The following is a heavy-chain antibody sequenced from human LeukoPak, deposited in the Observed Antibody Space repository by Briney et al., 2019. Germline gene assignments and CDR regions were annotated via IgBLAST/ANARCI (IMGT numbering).Heavy chain of an antibody. CDR3: ARDQDIVVVPAATPHYGMDV. V-gene: IGHV1-18*01. J-gene: IGHJ6*02. Sequence: ASVKVSCKASGYTFTSYGISWVRQAPGQGLEWMGWISAYNGNTNYAQKLQGWVTMTRDTSISTAYMELSRLRSDDTAVYYCARDQDIVVVPAATPHYGMDVWGQGTTVTVSS. CDR1: GYTFTSYG. CDR2: ISAYNGNT. D-gene: IGHD2-2*01.